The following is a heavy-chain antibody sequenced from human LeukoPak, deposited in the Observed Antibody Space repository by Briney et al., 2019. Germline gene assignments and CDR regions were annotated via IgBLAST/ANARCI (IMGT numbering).Heavy chain of an antibody. J-gene: IGHJ6*03. Sequence: GGSLRLSCAASGFTFSSYAMSWVRQAPGKGLEWVSYISSRGDTIYYADSVRGRFTISRDNAKNSLYLLMNSLRAEDTAVYYCARSASTNDYYYYMDVWGKGTTVTVSS. D-gene: IGHD2-2*01. CDR2: ISSRGDTI. CDR1: GFTFSSYA. CDR3: ARSASTNDYYYYMDV. V-gene: IGHV3-48*04.